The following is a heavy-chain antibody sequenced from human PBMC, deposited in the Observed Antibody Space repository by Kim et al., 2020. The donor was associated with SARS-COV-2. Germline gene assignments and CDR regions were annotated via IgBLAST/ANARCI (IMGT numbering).Heavy chain of an antibody. J-gene: IGHJ6*02. D-gene: IGHD3-16*01. V-gene: IGHV3-53*05. CDR3: ARVGEYYDGNFYYYGMDV. CDR2: IYSSETT. Sequence: GGSLRLSCAVSGFAVSSNYMSWVRQAPGKGLEWVSVIYSSETTYYADSVKGRLTISKDNSKNTVYLQMNTLRAEDTAMYYCARVGEYYDGNFYYYGMDVWGRGTTVTVSS. CDR1: GFAVSSNY.